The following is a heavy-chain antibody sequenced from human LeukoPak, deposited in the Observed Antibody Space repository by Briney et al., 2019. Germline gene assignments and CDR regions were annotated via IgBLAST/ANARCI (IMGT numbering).Heavy chain of an antibody. V-gene: IGHV4-59*01. Sequence: SETLSLTSTVSGGSISSYYWSWIRQPPGKGLEWIGYIYYSGSTNYNPSLKSRVTISVDTSKNQFSLKLSSVTAADTAVYYCARDFLDFDWLLFDYWGQGTLVTVSS. CDR3: ARDFLDFDWLLFDY. J-gene: IGHJ4*02. D-gene: IGHD3-9*01. CDR2: IYYSGST. CDR1: GGSISSYY.